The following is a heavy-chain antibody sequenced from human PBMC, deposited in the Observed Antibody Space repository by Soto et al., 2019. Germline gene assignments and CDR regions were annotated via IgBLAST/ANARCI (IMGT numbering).Heavy chain of an antibody. CDR2: ISYDGSNK. D-gene: IGHD4-17*01. J-gene: IGHJ4*02. CDR1: GFTFSSYA. CDR3: AREKTVTSMYYFDH. Sequence: GGSLRLSCAASGFTFSSYAMHWVRQAPGKGLEWVAVISYDGSNKYYADSVKGRFTISRDNSKNTLYLQMNSLRAEDTAVYYCAREKTVTSMYYFDHWGQGTLVTVSS. V-gene: IGHV3-30-3*01.